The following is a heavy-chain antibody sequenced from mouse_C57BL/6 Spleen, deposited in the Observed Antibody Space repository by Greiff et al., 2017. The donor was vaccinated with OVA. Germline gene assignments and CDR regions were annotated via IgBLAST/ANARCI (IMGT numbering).Heavy chain of an antibody. CDR2: IHPNSGST. D-gene: IGHD2-4*01. V-gene: IGHV1-64*01. Sequence: QVQLQQPGAELVKPGASVKLSCKASGYTFTSYWMHWVKQRPGQGLEWIGMIHPNSGSTNYNEKFKSKATLTVDKSSSTAYMQLSSLTSEDAAVYYGSMGDDYEQDYWGQGTTLTVSS. J-gene: IGHJ2*01. CDR3: SMGDDYEQDY. CDR1: GYTFTSYW.